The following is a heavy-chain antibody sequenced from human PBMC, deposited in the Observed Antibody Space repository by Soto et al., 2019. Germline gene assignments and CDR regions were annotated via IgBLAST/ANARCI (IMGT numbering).Heavy chain of an antibody. Sequence: ASVKVSCKASGYTFTSYGISWVRQAPGQGLEWMGWISAYNGNTNYAQKLQGRVTMTTDTSTSTAYMELRSLRSDDTAVYYCARIWDTMVRGVPNYFDYWGQGTLVTVSS. CDR3: ARIWDTMVRGVPNYFDY. J-gene: IGHJ4*02. CDR1: GYTFTSYG. V-gene: IGHV1-18*01. CDR2: ISAYNGNT. D-gene: IGHD3-10*01.